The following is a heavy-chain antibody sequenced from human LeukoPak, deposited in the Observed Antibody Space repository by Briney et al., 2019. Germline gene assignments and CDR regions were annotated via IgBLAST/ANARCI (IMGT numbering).Heavy chain of an antibody. D-gene: IGHD5-18*01. CDR3: ARVPYSYGYYFDY. CDR1: GGSISSSSYY. CDR2: IYYSGST. J-gene: IGHJ4*02. V-gene: IGHV4-39*07. Sequence: SETLSLTCTVSGGSISSSSYYWGWIRQPPGKGLEWIGSIYYSGSTYYNPSLKSRVTISVDTSKNQFSLKLSSVTAADTAVYYCARVPYSYGYYFDYWGQGTLVTASS.